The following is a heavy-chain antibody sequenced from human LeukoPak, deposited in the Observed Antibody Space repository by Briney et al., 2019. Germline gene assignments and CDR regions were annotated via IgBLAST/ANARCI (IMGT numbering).Heavy chain of an antibody. V-gene: IGHV3-7*01. D-gene: IGHD3-3*01. CDR1: GFTFSSYW. J-gene: IGHJ4*02. CDR2: IKQDGSEK. Sequence: GGSLRLSCAASGFTFSSYWMSWVRQAPGKGLEWVANIKQDGSEKYYVDSVKGRFTIPRDNAKNTLYLQMNSLRAEDTAVYYCASWSDFWSGPNFDYWGQGTLVTVSS. CDR3: ASWSDFWSGPNFDY.